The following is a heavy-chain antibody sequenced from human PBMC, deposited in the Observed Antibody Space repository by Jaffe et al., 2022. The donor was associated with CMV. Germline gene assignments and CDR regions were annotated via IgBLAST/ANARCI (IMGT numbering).Heavy chain of an antibody. J-gene: IGHJ4*02. V-gene: IGHV4-39*01. CDR3: ARAHCSGGSCHLGH. D-gene: IGHD2-15*01. CDR1: GGSISSSSYY. CDR2: IYYSGST. Sequence: QLQLQESGPGLVKPSETLSLTCTVSGGSISSSSYYWGWIRQPPGKGLEWIGSIYYSGSTYYNPSLKSRVTISVDTSKNQFSLKLSSVTAADTAVYYCARAHCSGGSCHLGHWGQGTLVTVSS.